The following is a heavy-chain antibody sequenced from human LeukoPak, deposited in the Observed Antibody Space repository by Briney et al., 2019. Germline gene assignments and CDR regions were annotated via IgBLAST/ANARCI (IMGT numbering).Heavy chain of an antibody. V-gene: IGHV3-21*01. J-gene: IGHJ4*02. CDR2: ISSSSSYI. Sequence: GGSLRLSCAASGFTFSSYSMNWVRQAPGKGLEWVSSISSSSSYIYYADSVKGRFTISRDNAKNSLYLQMNSLRAEDTSVYYCARGGRGSTYGLFDYWSQGTLVTVSS. D-gene: IGHD5-18*01. CDR1: GFTFSSYS. CDR3: ARGGRGSTYGLFDY.